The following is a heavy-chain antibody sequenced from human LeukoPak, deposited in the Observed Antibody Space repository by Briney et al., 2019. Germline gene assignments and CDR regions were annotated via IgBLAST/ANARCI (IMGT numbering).Heavy chain of an antibody. CDR3: ARVGTGSWYFDL. CDR1: GFTFDDYA. D-gene: IGHD3-10*01. CDR2: ISWNSGSI. Sequence: GGSLRLSCAASGFTFDDYAMHWVRQAPGKGLEWVSGISWNSGSISYADSVQGRFTISRDNAKNTVYLQMNSLRAEDTAVYYCARVGTGSWYFDLWGRGTLVTFSS. J-gene: IGHJ2*01. V-gene: IGHV3-9*01.